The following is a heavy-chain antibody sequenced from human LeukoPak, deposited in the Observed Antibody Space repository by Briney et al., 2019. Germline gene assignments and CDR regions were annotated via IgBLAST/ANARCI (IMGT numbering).Heavy chain of an antibody. D-gene: IGHD3-3*01. V-gene: IGHV3-7*01. J-gene: IGHJ4*02. CDR2: IKQDGSEK. CDR3: ARVYYDFWSGYYTGFDY. Sequence: GGSLRLSCAASGFTFSSYWMSWVRQAPGKGLEWVANIKQDGSEKYYVDSVKGRFTISRDNAKNSLYLQMNSLRAEDTAVYYCARVYYDFWSGYYTGFDYWGQGTLVTVSS. CDR1: GFTFSSYW.